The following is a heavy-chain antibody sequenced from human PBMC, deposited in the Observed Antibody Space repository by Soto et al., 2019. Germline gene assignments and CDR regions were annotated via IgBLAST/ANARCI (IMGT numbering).Heavy chain of an antibody. Sequence: GGSLRLSCAASGFTFSGYEMNWVCQAPGKGLEWVSYIGGSGSTIYYADSVKGRFTISRDNAKDSLYLQMNSLRAEDTAVYYCAREVVVFGVIIPTPMDVWGQGTTVTVSS. J-gene: IGHJ6*02. CDR2: IGGSGSTI. V-gene: IGHV3-48*03. D-gene: IGHD3-22*01. CDR1: GFTFSGYE. CDR3: AREVVVFGVIIPTPMDV.